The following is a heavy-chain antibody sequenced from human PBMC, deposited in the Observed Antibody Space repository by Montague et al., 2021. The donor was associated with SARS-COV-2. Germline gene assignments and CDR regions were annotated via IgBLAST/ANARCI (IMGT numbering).Heavy chain of an antibody. CDR3: ARDHVTILFMVYYYGMDV. J-gene: IGHJ6*02. CDR1: GGSISSYD. Sequence: SETLSLTCTVSGGSISSYDWSWIRQPAGKGLEWIGRIYPSGSTKYNPSLKSRVTMSVDTSKNQFSLKLSSVTAADTAVYYCARDHVTILFMVYYYGMDVWGQGTPVTVSS. CDR2: IYPSGST. V-gene: IGHV4-4*07. D-gene: IGHD4-17*01.